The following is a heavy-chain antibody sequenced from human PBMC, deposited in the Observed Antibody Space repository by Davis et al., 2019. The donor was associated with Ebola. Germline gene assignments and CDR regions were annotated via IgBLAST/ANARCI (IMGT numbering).Heavy chain of an antibody. J-gene: IGHJ4*02. V-gene: IGHV3-7*01. D-gene: IGHD4-11*01. CDR3: ARDNYWKLDY. CDR2: MLHDGSEK. Sequence: GESPKISCAASGFTFSESWMAWVRQAPGKGLEWLANMLHDGSEKYSAGPVKGRFTISRDNARNSFYLQMNSLRVEDTAVYYCARDNYWKLDYWGQGILVTVSS. CDR1: GFTFSESW.